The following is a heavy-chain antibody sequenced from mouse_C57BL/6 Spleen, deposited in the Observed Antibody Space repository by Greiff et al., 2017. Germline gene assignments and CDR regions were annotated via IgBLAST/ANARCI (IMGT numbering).Heavy chain of an antibody. Sequence: EVQLLESVAELVRPGASVKLSCTASGFNITNTYMHWVKQRPGQGLEWIGMIDPSNGNTKYDPKFQGKATITADTSSNTAYLQLSSLTSVAAAISYCDRGGSVYYYFDYWGTGTTVTVSS. D-gene: IGHD1-1*02. J-gene: IGHJ1*03. CDR2: IDPSNGNT. V-gene: IGHV14-3*01. CDR3: DRGGSVYYYFDY. CDR1: GFNITNTY.